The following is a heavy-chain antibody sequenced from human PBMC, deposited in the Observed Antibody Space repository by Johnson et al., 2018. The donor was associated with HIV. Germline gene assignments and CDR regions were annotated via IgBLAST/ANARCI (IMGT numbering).Heavy chain of an antibody. V-gene: IGHV3-15*01. CDR2: IKSKTDGGTT. CDR3: TTEAYSSSSAAFDI. Sequence: VQLVESGGGLVKPGGSLRLSCAASGLTFSNAWMSWVRQAPGKGLEWVGRIKSKTDGGTTDYAAPVKGRFTISRDDSKNTLYLQMNSLKTEDTAVYYCTTEAYSSSSAAFDIWGQGTMVTVSS. D-gene: IGHD6-6*01. J-gene: IGHJ3*02. CDR1: GLTFSNAW.